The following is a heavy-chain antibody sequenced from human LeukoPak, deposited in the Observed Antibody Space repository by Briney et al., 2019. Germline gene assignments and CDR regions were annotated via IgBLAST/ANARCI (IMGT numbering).Heavy chain of an antibody. CDR1: GYTFTGYS. CDR2: IKPHSGDT. J-gene: IGHJ4*02. D-gene: IGHD2-15*01. CDR3: AGIVAERGDGSCSLGY. Sequence: SVKVSCKASGYTFTGYSLHWVRQAPGQGLEWMGWIKPHSGDTHYAQNFQGRVTMTGDTSISISVAYMELSRLTSEDTAMYYCAGIVAERGDGSCSLGYWGQGTLVSVSS. V-gene: IGHV1-2*02.